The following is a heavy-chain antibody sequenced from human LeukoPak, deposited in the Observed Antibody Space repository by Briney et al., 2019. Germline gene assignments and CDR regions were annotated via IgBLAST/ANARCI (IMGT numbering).Heavy chain of an antibody. V-gene: IGHV3-53*01. CDR3: ARDYPGYSGYDAREDAFDI. CDR1: GFTVSSNY. D-gene: IGHD5-12*01. J-gene: IGHJ3*02. Sequence: PGGSLRLSCAASGFTVSSNYMSWVRQAPGKGLEWVSVIYSGGSTYYADSVKGRFTISRDNSKNTLHLQMNSLRAEDTAVYYCARDYPGYSGYDAREDAFDIWGQGTMVTVSS. CDR2: IYSGGST.